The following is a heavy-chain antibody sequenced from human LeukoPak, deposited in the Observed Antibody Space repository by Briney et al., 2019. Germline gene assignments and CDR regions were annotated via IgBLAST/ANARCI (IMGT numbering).Heavy chain of an antibody. CDR3: ARDYNLGGDYYYYMDV. CDR2: INPNSGGT. D-gene: IGHD2-15*01. CDR1: GYTFTSYG. V-gene: IGHV1-2*02. J-gene: IGHJ6*03. Sequence: ASVKVSCKASGYTFTSYGISWVRQAPGQGLEWMGWINPNSGGTNYAQKFQGRVTMTRDTSISTAYMELSRLRSDDTAVYYCARDYNLGGDYYYYMDVWGKGTTVTVSS.